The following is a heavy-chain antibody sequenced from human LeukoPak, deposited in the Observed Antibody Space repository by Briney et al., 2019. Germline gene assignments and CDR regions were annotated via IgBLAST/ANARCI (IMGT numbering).Heavy chain of an antibody. D-gene: IGHD3-10*01. V-gene: IGHV1-3*01. Sequence: ASVKVSCKASGYTFTSYPMHWVRQAPGQRLEWMGWINAFNGNTKYSQKFQDRVTITRDTSASTAYMELSSLKSEDTAVYYCARDSVAYYYASGSGVLDYWGQGTMVTVSS. J-gene: IGHJ4*02. CDR1: GYTFTSYP. CDR3: ARDSVAYYYASGSGVLDY. CDR2: INAFNGNT.